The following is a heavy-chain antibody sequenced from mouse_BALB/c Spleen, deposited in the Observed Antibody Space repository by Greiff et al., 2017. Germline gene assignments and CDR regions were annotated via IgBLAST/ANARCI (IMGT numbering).Heavy chain of an antibody. J-gene: IGHJ2*01. CDR3: ARARYGFDY. V-gene: IGHV5-17*02. CDR1: GFTFSSFG. Sequence: EVMLVESGGGLVQPGGSRKLSCAASGFTFSSFGMHWVRQAPEKGLEWVAYISSGSSTIYYADTVKGRFTISRDNPKNTLFLQMTSLRSEDTAMYYCARARYGFDYWGQGTTLTVSS. CDR2: ISSGSSTI. D-gene: IGHD2-14*01.